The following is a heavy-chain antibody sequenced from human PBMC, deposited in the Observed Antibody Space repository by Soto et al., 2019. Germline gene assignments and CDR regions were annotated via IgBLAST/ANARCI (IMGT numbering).Heavy chain of an antibody. CDR1: GFTFSSYA. CDR2: ISDSGAK. J-gene: IGHJ5*02. V-gene: IGHV3-23*01. D-gene: IGHD3-3*01. Sequence: PGGSLRLSCAASGFTFSSYAMSWVRQAPGKGLEWVSAISDSGAKYYADSVTGRFTISRDNSRNTMYLQMNSLTAEDTAVYYCAKDPNPYYDFWIGYFHGGNWFDPWGQGTLVTVSS. CDR3: AKDPNPYYDFWIGYFHGGNWFDP.